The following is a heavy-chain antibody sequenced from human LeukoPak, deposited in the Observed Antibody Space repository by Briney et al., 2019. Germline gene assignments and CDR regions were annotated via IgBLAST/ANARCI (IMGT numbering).Heavy chain of an antibody. CDR2: ISSNGGST. D-gene: IGHD3-22*01. Sequence: PGGSLRLSCAASGFTFSSYAMHWVRQAPGKGLEYVSAISSNGGSTYYANSVKGRFTISRDNPKNTLYLQMGSLRAEDMAVYYCARDGEYDSSGLLDYWGQGTLVTVSS. CDR1: GFTFSSYA. CDR3: ARDGEYDSSGLLDY. V-gene: IGHV3-64*01. J-gene: IGHJ4*02.